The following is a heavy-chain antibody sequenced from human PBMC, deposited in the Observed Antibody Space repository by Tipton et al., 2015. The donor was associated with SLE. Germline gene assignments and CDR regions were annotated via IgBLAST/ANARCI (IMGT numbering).Heavy chain of an antibody. Sequence: SLRLSCAASGFTFSSYWMSWVRQAPGKWLEWVANIKEDGSEKHYVDSVKGRFTISRDNAKNSLYLQMNSLRAEDTAVYYCAMYASSWGAFDIWGQGTMVTVSS. V-gene: IGHV3-7*03. CDR3: AMYASSWGAFDI. CDR2: IKEDGSEK. J-gene: IGHJ3*02. CDR1: GFTFSSYW. D-gene: IGHD6-13*01.